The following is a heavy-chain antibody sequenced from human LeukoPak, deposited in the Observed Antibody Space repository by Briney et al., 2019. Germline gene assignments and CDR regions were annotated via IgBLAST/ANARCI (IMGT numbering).Heavy chain of an antibody. V-gene: IGHV1-18*01. D-gene: IGHD3-9*01. Sequence: GASVNVSCKASGYTFTSYGISWVRQAPGQGLEWMGWISAYNGNTNYAQKLQGRVTMTTDTSTSTAYMELRSLRSDDTAVYYCARVETYDILTGYYYFDYWGQGTLVTVSS. CDR1: GYTFTSYG. J-gene: IGHJ4*02. CDR2: ISAYNGNT. CDR3: ARVETYDILTGYYYFDY.